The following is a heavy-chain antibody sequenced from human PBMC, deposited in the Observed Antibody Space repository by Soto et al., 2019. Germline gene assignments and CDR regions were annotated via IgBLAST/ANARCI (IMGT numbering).Heavy chain of an antibody. CDR3: ERDKPVVTLIEYFQL. V-gene: IGHV1-18*04. CDR2: SSAYNGNT. D-gene: IGHD6-6*01. Sequence: QVQLVQAGAEVKKPGASVKVSCKASGYTFTCYGISWVRQAPGQGLAWMGWSSAYNGNTNYAQKLQGRVTMAKDTSTSKAYLELRSPKSDATAVYYCERDKPVVTLIEYFQLWGQGTLVTVSS. CDR1: GYTFTCYG. J-gene: IGHJ1*01.